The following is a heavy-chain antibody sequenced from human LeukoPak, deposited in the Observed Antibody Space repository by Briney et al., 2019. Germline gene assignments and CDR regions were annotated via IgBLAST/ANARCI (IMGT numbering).Heavy chain of an antibody. D-gene: IGHD2/OR15-2a*01. CDR3: ARLLSVLDPPVAFDY. Sequence: PSETLSLTCAVSGYSIRSDFFWGWIRQPPGKGLEWIGSISHSGSTYYSPSLKSRVTISIDTSKNQFSLNLSSVTAADTAVYYCARLLSVLDPPVAFDYWGQGTLVTASS. V-gene: IGHV4-38-2*01. CDR2: ISHSGST. J-gene: IGHJ4*02. CDR1: GYSIRSDFF.